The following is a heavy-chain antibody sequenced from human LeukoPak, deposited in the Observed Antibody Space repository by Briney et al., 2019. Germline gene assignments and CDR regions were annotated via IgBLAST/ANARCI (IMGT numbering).Heavy chain of an antibody. Sequence: GASVKVSCKASGYTFTSYGTSWVRQAPGQGLEWMGRIIPILGIANYAQKFQGRVTITADKSTSTAYMDLSSLRSEDTAVYYCARGKLGYYYYHMDAWGKGTTVTVSS. CDR1: GYTFTSYG. CDR2: IIPILGIA. D-gene: IGHD3-3*02. J-gene: IGHJ6*03. V-gene: IGHV1-69*04. CDR3: ARGKLGYYYYHMDA.